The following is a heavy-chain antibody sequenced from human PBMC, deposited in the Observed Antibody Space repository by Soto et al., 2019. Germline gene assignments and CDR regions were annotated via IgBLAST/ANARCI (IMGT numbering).Heavy chain of an antibody. CDR1: GGSISDDTYY. V-gene: IGHV4-39*01. CDR2: IYYSGTS. D-gene: IGHD1-1*01. Sequence: QLQLQESGPGLVKPSETLSLTCTVSGGSISDDTYYWGWIRQPPGKGLEWIGSIYYSGTSSYNPPLTSRLTMSVDTSKQQSSPRPGSVTAADTPVFYCASLHWYSPNCVPLDPWGQGTLVIVSS. J-gene: IGHJ5*02. CDR3: ASLHWYSPNCVPLDP.